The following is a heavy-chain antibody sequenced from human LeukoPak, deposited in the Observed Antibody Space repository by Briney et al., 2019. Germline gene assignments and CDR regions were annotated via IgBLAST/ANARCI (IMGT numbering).Heavy chain of an antibody. CDR2: ISSGGST. CDR1: GFTFSSYA. Sequence: GGSLRLSCAASGFTFSSYAMSWVRQAPEKGLEWVSPISSGGSTYYADSLKGRFTISRDNSKNTLYLQMNSLRAEDTAVYYCGRVGDGYNDNYWGQGTLVTVSS. CDR3: GRVGDGYNDNY. D-gene: IGHD5-24*01. V-gene: IGHV3-66*01. J-gene: IGHJ4*02.